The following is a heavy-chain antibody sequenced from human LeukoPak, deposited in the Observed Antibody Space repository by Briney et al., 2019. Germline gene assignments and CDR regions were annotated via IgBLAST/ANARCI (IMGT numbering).Heavy chain of an antibody. CDR3: ARDRSGSYTSDY. D-gene: IGHD1-26*01. CDR2: IIPIFGTA. Sequence: GSSVKVSCKASGGTFSSYAISWVRQAPGQGLEWMGVIIPIFGTANYAQKFQGRVTVTADESTSTAYMELSSLRSEDTAVYYCARDRSGSYTSDYWGQGTLVTVSS. V-gene: IGHV1-69*01. CDR1: GGTFSSYA. J-gene: IGHJ4*02.